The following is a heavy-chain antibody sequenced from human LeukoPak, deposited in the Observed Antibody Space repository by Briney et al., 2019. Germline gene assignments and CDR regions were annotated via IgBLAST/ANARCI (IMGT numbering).Heavy chain of an antibody. CDR1: GFSFGDYV. Sequence: GGSLRLSCTASGFSFGDYVMSWVRQAPGKGLEWVGFIRSKAYGGTTEYAASVKGRFTISRDGSKSIAYLQMNSLKTEDTAVYYCTRERPTYYYDSSGLFDYWGQGTLVTVSS. D-gene: IGHD3-22*01. J-gene: IGHJ4*02. CDR3: TRERPTYYYDSSGLFDY. CDR2: IRSKAYGGTT. V-gene: IGHV3-49*04.